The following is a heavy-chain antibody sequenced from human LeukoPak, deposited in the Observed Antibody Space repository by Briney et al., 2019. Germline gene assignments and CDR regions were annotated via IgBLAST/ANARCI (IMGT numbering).Heavy chain of an antibody. V-gene: IGHV3-23*01. J-gene: IGHJ3*01. CDR1: GLTFGNYA. CDR3: AKEATASYRISAFDV. CDR2: LSGSGTIM. D-gene: IGHD1-14*01. Sequence: GGSLRLSCVGSGLTFGNYAMSWVRQGPGKGLEWVSSLSGSGTIMNYAASLKGRFTISRDNSKSTLYLQLNNLGDEDTALYYCAKEATASYRISAFDVWGHGTMVIVSS.